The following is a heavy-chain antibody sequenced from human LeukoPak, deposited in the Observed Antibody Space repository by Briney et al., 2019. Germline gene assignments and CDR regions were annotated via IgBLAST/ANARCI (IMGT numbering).Heavy chain of an antibody. Sequence: ASVKVSCKASGGTFSSYAISWVRQAPGQGLEWMGGIIPIFGTANYAQKFQGRVTITTDEPTSTAYMELSSLRSEDTAVYYCARHSAPEVEMATITSPLFDYWGQGTLVTVSS. J-gene: IGHJ4*02. CDR1: GGTFSSYA. D-gene: IGHD5-24*01. V-gene: IGHV1-69*05. CDR3: ARHSAPEVEMATITSPLFDY. CDR2: IIPIFGTA.